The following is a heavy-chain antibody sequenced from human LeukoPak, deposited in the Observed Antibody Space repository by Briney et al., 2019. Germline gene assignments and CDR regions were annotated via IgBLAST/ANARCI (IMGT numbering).Heavy chain of an antibody. V-gene: IGHV3-43*01. D-gene: IGHD1-26*01. J-gene: IGHJ4*02. CDR1: GFAFNEYT. CDR3: GKDLAGSYLLDY. CDR2: ITWDGATT. Sequence: PGGSLRLSCVASGFAFNEYTMHWVRQAPGKGLEWVSLITWDGATTYYADSVKGRFTISRDNSKNSLYLQMNSLSTEDTALCYCGKDLAGSYLLDYWGQGTLVTVSP.